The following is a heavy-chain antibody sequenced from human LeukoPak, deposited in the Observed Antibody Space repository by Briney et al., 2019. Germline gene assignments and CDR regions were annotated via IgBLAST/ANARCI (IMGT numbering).Heavy chain of an antibody. D-gene: IGHD1-26*01. CDR1: GYTFSGYD. V-gene: IGHV1-8*01. CDR2: MNPSTGDT. CDR3: TRGSLSGSSRDY. J-gene: IGHJ4*02. Sequence: ASVRVFCKASGYTFSGYDINWVGQAIGQGLEWMGWMNPSTGDTGYAQKFQGRVTMTRNTSVDTAFMELSGLGSEDTAVYYCTRGSLSGSSRDYWGQGTLVTVSS.